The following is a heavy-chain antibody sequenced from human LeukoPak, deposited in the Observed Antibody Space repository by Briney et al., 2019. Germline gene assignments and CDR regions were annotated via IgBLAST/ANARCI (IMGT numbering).Heavy chain of an antibody. J-gene: IGHJ6*03. V-gene: IGHV3-30*18. D-gene: IGHD3-22*01. CDR1: GFTFSVYG. CDR2: MSYDGSDK. CDR3: AKDWNYYDTSVPFYYYYMEV. Sequence: TGGSLRLSCAASGFTFSVYGMHWVRQAPGKGLEWVAVMSYDGSDKYYSDSVEGRFSISRDNSKNTVYLQMSSLRAEDTAVYFCAKDWNYYDTSVPFYYYYMEVWGKGTTVTVSS.